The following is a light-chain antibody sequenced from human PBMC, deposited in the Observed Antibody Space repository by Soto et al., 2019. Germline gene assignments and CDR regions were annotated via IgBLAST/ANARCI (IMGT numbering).Light chain of an antibody. V-gene: IGKV3-15*01. CDR2: AAS. Sequence: EIVMTQSPATLSVSPGETATLSCRASQSVGSAVAWYQHRPGQAPRLLIVAASIRATGVPGRFSGGGSGTEFTLTISSLQSEDFAAYYCQQYGNWPPLTFGGGTTVEIK. CDR3: QQYGNWPPLT. CDR1: QSVGSA. J-gene: IGKJ4*01.